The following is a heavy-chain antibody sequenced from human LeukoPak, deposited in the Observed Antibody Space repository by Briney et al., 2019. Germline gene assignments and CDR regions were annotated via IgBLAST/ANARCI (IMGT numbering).Heavy chain of an antibody. J-gene: IGHJ3*02. CDR2: IDYSGSM. V-gene: IGHV4-39*07. D-gene: IGHD3-22*01. CDR3: ARVAPPYYYDSSGYFTDAFDI. Sequence: SETLSLTCTVSGGSISSNSYYWGWIRQPPGKGLEWIGSIDYSGSMYDNPSLESRVTISVDMSKNQFSLKLTAVTAADTAVYYCARVAPPYYYDSSGYFTDAFDIWGQGTMVTVSS. CDR1: GGSISSNSYY.